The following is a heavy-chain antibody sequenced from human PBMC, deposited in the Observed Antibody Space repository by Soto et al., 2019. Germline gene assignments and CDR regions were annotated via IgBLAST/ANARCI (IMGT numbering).Heavy chain of an antibody. CDR1: GGSISSGDYY. CDR2: IHYTGST. D-gene: IGHD2-2*01. Sequence: QVQLQESGPGLVKPSQTLSLTCTVSGGSISSGDYYWSWIRQPPGKGLEWIGYIHYTGSTYSNPSLKTRVTISVDTSKNQFSLKLNSVTAADTAVYYCAREEMAAMGVDYWGQGTLVTVSS. J-gene: IGHJ4*02. V-gene: IGHV4-30-4*01. CDR3: AREEMAAMGVDY.